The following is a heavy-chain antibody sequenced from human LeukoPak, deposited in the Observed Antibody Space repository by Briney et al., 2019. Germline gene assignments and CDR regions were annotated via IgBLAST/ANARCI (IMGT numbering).Heavy chain of an antibody. CDR3: AKVDRYCSGGSCYGFDY. V-gene: IGHV3-23*01. D-gene: IGHD2-15*01. Sequence: AGSLTLSCAASGFTFSSYAMSWVRQPPGKGLEWVSAISASGGSTYYADSVKGRFTISRDNSKNTLYLQMNSLRAEDKAVYYCAKVDRYCSGGSCYGFDYWGQGTLVTVSS. CDR1: GFTFSSYA. J-gene: IGHJ4*02. CDR2: ISASGGST.